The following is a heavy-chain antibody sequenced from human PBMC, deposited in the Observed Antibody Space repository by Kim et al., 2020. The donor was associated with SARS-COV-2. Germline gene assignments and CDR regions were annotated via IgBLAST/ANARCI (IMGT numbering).Heavy chain of an antibody. CDR1: GYTFTSYA. Sequence: ASVKVSCKASGYTFTSYAMNWVRQAPGQGLEWMGWINTNTGNPTYAQGFTGRFVFSLDTSVSTAYLQISSLKAEDTAVYYCAIWGIAVSYYYYGMDVWGQGTTVTVSS. V-gene: IGHV7-4-1*02. D-gene: IGHD6-19*01. CDR2: INTNTGNP. CDR3: AIWGIAVSYYYYGMDV. J-gene: IGHJ6*02.